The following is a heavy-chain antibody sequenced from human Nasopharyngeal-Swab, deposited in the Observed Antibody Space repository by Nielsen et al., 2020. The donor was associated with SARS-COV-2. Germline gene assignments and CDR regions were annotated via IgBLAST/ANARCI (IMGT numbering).Heavy chain of an antibody. V-gene: IGHV3-53*01. CDR2: IYSGGST. CDR3: ARDYRLRYFDWSYYYYGMDV. D-gene: IGHD3-9*01. J-gene: IGHJ6*02. Sequence: VRQAPGKGQEWVSVIYSGGSTYYADSVKGRFTISRDNSKNTLYLQMNSLRAEDTAVYYCARDYRLRYFDWSYYYYGMDVWGQGTTVTVSS.